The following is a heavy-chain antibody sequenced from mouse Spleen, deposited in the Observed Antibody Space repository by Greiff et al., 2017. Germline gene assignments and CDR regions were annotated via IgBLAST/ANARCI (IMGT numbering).Heavy chain of an antibody. CDR3: ARLRPYWYFDV. J-gene: IGHJ1*01. CDR1: GFTFSDYG. Sequence: EAQLVESGGGLVKPGGSLKLSCAASGFTFSDYGMHWVRQAPEKGLEWVAYISSGSSTIYYADTVKGRFTISRDNAKNTLFLQMTSLRSEDTAMYYCARLRPYWYFDVWGAGTTVTVSS. CDR2: ISSGSSTI. V-gene: IGHV5-17*01. D-gene: IGHD2-4*01.